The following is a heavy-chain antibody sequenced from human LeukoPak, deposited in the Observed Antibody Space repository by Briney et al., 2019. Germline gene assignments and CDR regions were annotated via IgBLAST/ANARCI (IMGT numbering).Heavy chain of an antibody. D-gene: IGHD6-19*01. CDR1: GFTFSSYA. V-gene: IGHV3-30-3*01. CDR3: ARAPTYSSGWYFDY. Sequence: PGRSLRLSCAASGFTFSSYAMHWVRQAPGKGLEWVAVISYDGSNKYYADSVKGRFTISRDNSKSTLYLQMNSPRAEDTAVYYCARAPTYSSGWYFDYWGQGTLVTVSS. CDR2: ISYDGSNK. J-gene: IGHJ4*02.